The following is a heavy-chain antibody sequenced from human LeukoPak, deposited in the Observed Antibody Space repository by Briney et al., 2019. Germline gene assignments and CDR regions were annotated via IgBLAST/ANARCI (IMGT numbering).Heavy chain of an antibody. V-gene: IGHV4-59*08. CDR1: GGSISSYY. CDR3: ARLASGSYGPLTPFDY. J-gene: IGHJ4*02. Sequence: SETLSLTCTVSGGSISSYYWSWVRQPPGKGLEWIGDIYYGGSTNYNPSLKSRFTISVDTSKNQFSLRLSSVTAADTAVYYSARLASGSYGPLTPFDYWGQGTLVTVSS. D-gene: IGHD1-26*01. CDR2: IYYGGST.